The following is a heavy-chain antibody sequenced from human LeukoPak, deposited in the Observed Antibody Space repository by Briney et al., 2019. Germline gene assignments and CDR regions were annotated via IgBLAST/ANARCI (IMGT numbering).Heavy chain of an antibody. V-gene: IGHV3-30*04. CDR3: ARWKSLKGTFDY. D-gene: IGHD1-7*01. Sequence: PGGSLRLSCAASGFTFSNYAMNWVRQAPGKGLEWVAVISYDGNKKYYADSVKGRFTTSRDNSKNTLYLQMNSLRAEDTAVYYCARWKSLKGTFDYWGQGTLVTVSS. J-gene: IGHJ4*02. CDR1: GFTFSNYA. CDR2: ISYDGNKK.